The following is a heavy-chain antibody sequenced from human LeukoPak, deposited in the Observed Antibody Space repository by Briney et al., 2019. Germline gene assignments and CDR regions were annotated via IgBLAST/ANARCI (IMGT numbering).Heavy chain of an antibody. CDR1: GGSISSHY. V-gene: IGHV4-59*11. Sequence: SETLSLTCTVSGGSISSHYWSWIRQPPGKGLEWIGYIYYSGYSKYNPSLKSRATISVDTSKNQFSLKLSSVTAADTAVYYCARTIAARPYYFDYWGQGTLVTVS. CDR2: IYYSGYS. D-gene: IGHD6-6*01. CDR3: ARTIAARPYYFDY. J-gene: IGHJ4*02.